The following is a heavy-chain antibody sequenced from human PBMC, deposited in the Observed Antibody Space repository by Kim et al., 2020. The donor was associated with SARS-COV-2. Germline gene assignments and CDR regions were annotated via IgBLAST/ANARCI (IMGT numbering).Heavy chain of an antibody. CDR3: AREHGAGIDG. J-gene: IGHJ6*02. CDR1: GFTFSSYA. Sequence: GGSLRLSCAASGFTFSSYAMHWVRQAPGKGLEWVALISYDGSNKYYADSVKGRFTISRDNSKNTLYLQMNSLRAEDTAVYYCAREHGAGIDGWAQGTT. CDR2: ISYDGSNK. V-gene: IGHV3-30-3*01.